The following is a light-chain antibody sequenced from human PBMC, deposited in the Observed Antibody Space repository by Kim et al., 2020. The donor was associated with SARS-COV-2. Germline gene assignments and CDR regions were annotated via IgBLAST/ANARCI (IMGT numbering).Light chain of an antibody. J-gene: IGLJ3*02. CDR2: VNIDGSH. V-gene: IGLV4-69*01. CDR3: QAWGTGIGV. Sequence: QLVLTQSPSASASLGASVKLTCTLSSGHSNYAIGWHQQKPEKGPRYLMKVNIDGSHTKGDGILDRFSGSGSGAERYLTISSLKSEDEADYYCQAWGTGIGVFRAGTKLTVL. CDR1: SGHSNYA.